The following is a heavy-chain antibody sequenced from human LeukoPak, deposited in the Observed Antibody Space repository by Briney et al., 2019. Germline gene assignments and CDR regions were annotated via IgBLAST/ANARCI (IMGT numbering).Heavy chain of an antibody. CDR2: IYYSGST. J-gene: IGHJ6*03. Sequence: SETLSLTCTVSGGSISSYYWSWIRQPPGKGLEWIGYIYYSGSTNYNPSLKSRVTISADTSKNQFSLKLSSVTAADTAVYYCARLTWELPPGGLYYNYYIDVWDKGATVTVSS. CDR3: ARLTWELPPGGLYYNYYIDV. CDR1: GGSISSYY. V-gene: IGHV4-59*12. D-gene: IGHD1-26*01.